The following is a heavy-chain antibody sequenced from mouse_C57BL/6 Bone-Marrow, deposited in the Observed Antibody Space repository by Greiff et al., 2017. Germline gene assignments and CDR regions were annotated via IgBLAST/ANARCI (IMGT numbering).Heavy chain of an antibody. CDR1: GYTFTSYD. CDR2: IYPRDGST. D-gene: IGHD2-10*02. J-gene: IGHJ4*01. CDR3: ARHGYGPYDNYGGDY. Sequence: QVHVKQSGPELVKPGASVKLSCKASGYTFTSYDINWVKQRPGQGLEWIGWIYPRDGSTKYNEKFKGKATLTVDTSSSTAYMELDGLTSEDSAVYDGARHGYGPYDNYGGDYWGQGTSVTVSS. V-gene: IGHV1-85*01.